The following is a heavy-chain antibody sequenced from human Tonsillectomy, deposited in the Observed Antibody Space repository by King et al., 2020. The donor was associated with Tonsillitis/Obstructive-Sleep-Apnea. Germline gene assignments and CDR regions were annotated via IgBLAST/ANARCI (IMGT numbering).Heavy chain of an antibody. CDR2: INPLGGST. Sequence: VQLVESGAEVKKPGASMKVSCKASGYTFTSYYMHWVRQAPGQGLEWMGIINPLGGSTSYAQGFQGRVTMTRDTSTSTVYMELSRLRSEDTAIYYCARDQGSSWEEGMDVWGQGTTVTVSS. CDR1: GYTFTSYY. CDR3: ARDQGSSWEEGMDV. D-gene: IGHD6-13*01. V-gene: IGHV1-46*01. J-gene: IGHJ6*02.